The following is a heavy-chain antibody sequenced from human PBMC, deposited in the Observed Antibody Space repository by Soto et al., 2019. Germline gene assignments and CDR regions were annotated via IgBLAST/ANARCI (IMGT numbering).Heavy chain of an antibody. V-gene: IGHV5-10-1*01. CDR1: GYIFASYW. D-gene: IGHD3-22*01. J-gene: IGHJ6*02. CDR2: IDPSDSYT. CDR3: ARVSGYPNYYGMDV. Sequence: GESLKVSCKGSGYIFASYWITWVRQMPGKGLEWMGRIDPSDSYTNYSPSFQGHVTISADKSISTAYLQWSSLKVSDPAMYYCARVSGYPNYYGMDVWGQGTTVTVSS.